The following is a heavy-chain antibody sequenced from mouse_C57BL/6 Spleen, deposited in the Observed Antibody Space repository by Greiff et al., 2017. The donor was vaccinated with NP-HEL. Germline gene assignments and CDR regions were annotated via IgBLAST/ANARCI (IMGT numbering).Heavy chain of an antibody. J-gene: IGHJ3*01. CDR3: ARQGDSSGYFWFAY. CDR1: GFSLTSYG. Sequence: VQLQQSGPGLVAPSQSLSITCTVSGFSLTSYGVHWVRQPPGKGLEWLVVIWSDGSTTYNSALKSRLSISKDNSKSQVFLKMNILQTDDTAMYYCARQGDSSGYFWFAYWGQGTLVTVSA. D-gene: IGHD3-2*02. CDR2: IWSDGST. V-gene: IGHV2-6-1*01.